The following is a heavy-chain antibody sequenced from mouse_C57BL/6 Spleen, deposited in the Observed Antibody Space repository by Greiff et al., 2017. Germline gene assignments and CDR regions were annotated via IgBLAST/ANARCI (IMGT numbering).Heavy chain of an antibody. J-gene: IGHJ2*01. V-gene: IGHV1-55*01. D-gene: IGHD1-1*01. CDR2: IYPGSGST. CDR1: GYTFTSYW. Sequence: QVQLQQPGAELVKPGASVKMSCKASGYTFTSYWITWVKQRPGQGLEWIGDIYPGSGSTNYNEKFKSKATLTVDTSSSTAYMQLSSLTSEDSAVYYCARFRYYGSSPYYFDYWGQGTTLTVSS. CDR3: ARFRYYGSSPYYFDY.